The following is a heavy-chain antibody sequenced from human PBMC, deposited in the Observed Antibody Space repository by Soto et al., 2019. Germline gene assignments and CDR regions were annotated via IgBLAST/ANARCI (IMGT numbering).Heavy chain of an antibody. J-gene: IGHJ6*02. D-gene: IGHD3-3*01. V-gene: IGHV4-30-2*01. Sequence: PSETLSLTCNMSGDSYSISTYSWSWIRQPPGKALQWIGFIYQSGVTSYNPSLASRVSISLDRSNNQCSLKVRSVSAADTAVYYCARAEQSKILLFGKVTRRDYYDGMDVWGQGTKVTVSS. CDR2: IYQSGVT. CDR3: ARAEQSKILLFGKVTRRDYYDGMDV. CDR1: GDSYSISTYS.